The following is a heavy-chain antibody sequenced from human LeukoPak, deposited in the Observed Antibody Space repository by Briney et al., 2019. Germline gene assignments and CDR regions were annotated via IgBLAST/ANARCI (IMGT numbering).Heavy chain of an antibody. V-gene: IGHV1-2*02. CDR1: GYTFLDYF. CDR3: ARDLRDLRQTYSGGLVGGDY. Sequence: ASVKVSCQASGYTFLDYFIHWVRRAPGQGLEWMGCINPATGGANLAPNFQGRVTMTRDTSISTAYVELSRLKSDDTAVYYCARDLRDLRQTYSGGLVGGDYWGQGTLVTVSS. D-gene: IGHD6-19*01. J-gene: IGHJ4*02. CDR2: INPATGGA.